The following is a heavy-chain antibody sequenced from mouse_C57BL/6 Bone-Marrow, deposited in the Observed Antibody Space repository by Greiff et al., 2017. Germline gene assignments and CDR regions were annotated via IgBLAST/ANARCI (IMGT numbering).Heavy chain of an antibody. J-gene: IGHJ2*01. CDR2: ISDGGSYT. V-gene: IGHV5-4*01. CDR1: GFTFSSYA. Sequence: EVKLVESGGGLVKPGGSLKLSCAASGFTFSSYAMSWVRQTPEKRLEWVATISDGGSYTYYPDNVKGRFTISRDNAKNNLYLQMSHLKSEDTAMYYCARDRRYFDDWGQGTTLTVSS. CDR3: ARDRRYFDD.